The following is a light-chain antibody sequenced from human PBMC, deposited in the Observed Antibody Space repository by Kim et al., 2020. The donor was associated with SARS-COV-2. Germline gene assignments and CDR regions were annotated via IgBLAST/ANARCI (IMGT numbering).Light chain of an antibody. V-gene: IGKV1-27*01. Sequence: ASVGDRVTITCRASQDIANSLDWYQQKPGTVPKLLIYAASTLQSGVPSRFSGSGSGTEFTLTIGSLQTEDVATYYCQKYNTAPWTFGPGTKVDIK. CDR1: QDIANS. CDR3: QKYNTAPWT. CDR2: AAS. J-gene: IGKJ1*01.